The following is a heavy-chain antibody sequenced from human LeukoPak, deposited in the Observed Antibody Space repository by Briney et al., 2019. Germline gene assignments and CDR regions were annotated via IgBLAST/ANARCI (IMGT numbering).Heavy chain of an antibody. Sequence: GRSLRLSCAASGFTLSSYAMHWVRQAPGKGLEWVAVISYDGSNKYYADSVKGRFTISRDNSKNTLYLQMNSLRAEDTAVYYCAKMTSAGSKYFQHWGQGTLVTVSS. CDR2: ISYDGSNK. CDR3: AKMTSAGSKYFQH. CDR1: GFTLSSYA. D-gene: IGHD6-13*01. V-gene: IGHV3-30-3*02. J-gene: IGHJ1*01.